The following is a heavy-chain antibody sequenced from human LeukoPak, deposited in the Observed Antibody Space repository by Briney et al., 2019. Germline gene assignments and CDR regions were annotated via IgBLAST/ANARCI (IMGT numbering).Heavy chain of an antibody. CDR2: INSDGSST. J-gene: IGHJ4*02. CDR3: ARGDASYGDYFFDY. V-gene: IGHV3-74*01. D-gene: IGHD4-17*01. CDR1: GFTFTYYW. Sequence: TGGSLRLSCAASGFTFTYYWMHWVRHAPGKGLVWVSRINSDGSSTNYADSVKGRFTISRDNAKNTLHLQMNSLRAEDTAVYYCARGDASYGDYFFDYWGQGALVTVSS.